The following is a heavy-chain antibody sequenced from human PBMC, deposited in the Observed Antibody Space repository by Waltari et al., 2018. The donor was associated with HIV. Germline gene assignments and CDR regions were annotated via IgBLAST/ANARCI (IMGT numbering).Heavy chain of an antibody. CDR2: IIPICGSP. D-gene: IGHD5-18*01. CDR1: GGTFSNSA. V-gene: IGHV1-69*01. CDR3: ARASRDTAMGAFDS. J-gene: IGHJ3*02. Sequence: QVQPVQSGAEVKKPGSSVKVSCKASGGTFSNSAINWVRQPPGQGLEWMGGIIPICGSPNYAQKFQGRVTIPADESTSTVYMKLSSLRSEDTAVYYCARASRDTAMGAFDSWGQGTMVTVSS.